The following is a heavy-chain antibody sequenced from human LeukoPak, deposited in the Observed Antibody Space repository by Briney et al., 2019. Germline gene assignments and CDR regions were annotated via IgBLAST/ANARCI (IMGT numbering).Heavy chain of an antibody. D-gene: IGHD3-10*01. CDR1: VFTLSDYY. CDR2: ISSSGSTT. V-gene: IGHV3-11*01. Sequence: GGALRLSRAASVFTLSDYYISWMRQAPGKGVEWVSYISSSGSTTSYADAVKGRFTISRDNDKNSLYLQMNSLRAEDTAVYYCARDQGITIVRGVINYWGQGTLVTVSS. J-gene: IGHJ4*02. CDR3: ARDQGITIVRGVINY.